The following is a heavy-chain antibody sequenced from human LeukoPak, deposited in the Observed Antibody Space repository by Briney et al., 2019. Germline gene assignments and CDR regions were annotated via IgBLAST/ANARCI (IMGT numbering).Heavy chain of an antibody. CDR2: INAGNGNT. V-gene: IGHV1-3*03. Sequence: GASVKVSCKASGYTFTSYAMHWVRQAPGQRLEWMGWINAGNGNTKYSQEFQGRVTITRDTSASTAYMELSSLRSEDMAVYYCARGGQAAMLHYYYYYYMDVWGKGTTVTVSS. D-gene: IGHD2-2*01. CDR3: ARGGQAAMLHYYYYYYMDV. CDR1: GYTFTSYA. J-gene: IGHJ6*03.